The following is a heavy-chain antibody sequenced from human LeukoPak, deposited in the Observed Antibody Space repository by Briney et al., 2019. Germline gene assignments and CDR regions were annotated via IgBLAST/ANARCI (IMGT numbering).Heavy chain of an antibody. CDR3: AREYYNSGSHYHP. V-gene: IGHV3-48*02. CDR2: ISSSSRTI. Sequence: PGGSLRLSCAASGFTFSDYIMNWVRQAPGKGLEWISYISSSSRTIYYADSVNGRFTVSRDNVKNSLYLQMNSLRDEDTAIYYCAREYYNSGSHYHPWGQGTLVTVSS. CDR1: GFTFSDYI. J-gene: IGHJ5*02. D-gene: IGHD3-10*01.